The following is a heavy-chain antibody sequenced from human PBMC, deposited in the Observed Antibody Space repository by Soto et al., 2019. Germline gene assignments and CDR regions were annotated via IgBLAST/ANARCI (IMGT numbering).Heavy chain of an antibody. Sequence: GASVKVSCKASGGTFSSYAISWVRQAPGQGLEWMGGIIPIFGTANYAQKFQGRVTITADESTSTAYMELSSLRSEDTAVYYCARGHDYSNYGWFDPWGQGTLVTVSS. V-gene: IGHV1-69*13. D-gene: IGHD4-4*01. CDR3: ARGHDYSNYGWFDP. CDR2: IIPIFGTA. J-gene: IGHJ5*02. CDR1: GGTFSSYA.